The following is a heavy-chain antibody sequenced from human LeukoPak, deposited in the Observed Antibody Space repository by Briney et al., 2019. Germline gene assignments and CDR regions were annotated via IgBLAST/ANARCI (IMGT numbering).Heavy chain of an antibody. V-gene: IGHV3-30*03. CDR3: ARETKAYYYDSSGYYG. CDR2: ISYDGSNK. J-gene: IGHJ4*02. CDR1: GFTFSSYG. D-gene: IGHD3-22*01. Sequence: GGSLRLSCATSGFTFSSYGMHWVRQAPGKGLEWVAVISYDGSNKYYADSVKGRFTISRDNSKNTLYLQMNSLRAEDTAMYYCARETKAYYYDSSGYYGWGQGTLVTVSS.